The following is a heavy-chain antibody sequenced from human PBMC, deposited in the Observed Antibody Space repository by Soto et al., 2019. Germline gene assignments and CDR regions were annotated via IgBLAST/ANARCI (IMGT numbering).Heavy chain of an antibody. J-gene: IGHJ4*02. D-gene: IGHD2-2*01. CDR3: ATVYCATTSCYATFDY. V-gene: IGHV3-15*01. CDR1: GFTFSNAW. Sequence: EVHLVESGGGLVKAGGSLRLSCAASGFTFSNAWMSWVRQAPGKGLEWIGRIKTNSDGGTVDYAAPVKGRFTISRDDSKSMLYLDLNRLTAEDTGVYFCATVYCATTSCYATFDYWGKVPLVTVSS. CDR2: IKTNSDGGTV.